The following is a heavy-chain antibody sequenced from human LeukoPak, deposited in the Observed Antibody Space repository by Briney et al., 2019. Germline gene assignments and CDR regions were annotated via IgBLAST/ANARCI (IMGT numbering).Heavy chain of an antibody. Sequence: GSLRLSCAASGFTFSSYAMSWVRQAPGKGLEWVSAISGSGGSTYYADSVKGRFTISRDNSKNTLYLQMNSLRAEDTAVYYCAKDIHDFWSGYTYYYYYYGMDVWGQGTTVTVSS. CDR3: AKDIHDFWSGYTYYYYYYGMDV. CDR1: GFTFSSYA. CDR2: ISGSGGST. J-gene: IGHJ6*02. V-gene: IGHV3-23*01. D-gene: IGHD3-3*01.